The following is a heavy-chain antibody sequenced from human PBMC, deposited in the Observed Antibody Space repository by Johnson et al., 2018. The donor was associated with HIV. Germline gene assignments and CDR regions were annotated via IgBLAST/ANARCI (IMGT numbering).Heavy chain of an antibody. V-gene: IGHV3-30*03. CDR1: GFTFDDYG. D-gene: IGHD6-6*01. J-gene: IGHJ3*02. CDR3: ARDSREYSSSSYAFDI. CDR2: ISYDGSNK. Sequence: QVQLVESGGGVVRPGGSLRISCAASGFTFDDYGMSWVRQAPGKGLEWVAVISYDGSNKYYADSVKGRFTISRDNSKNTLYLQMNSLRAEDTAVYYCARDSREYSSSSYAFDIWGQGTMVTVSS.